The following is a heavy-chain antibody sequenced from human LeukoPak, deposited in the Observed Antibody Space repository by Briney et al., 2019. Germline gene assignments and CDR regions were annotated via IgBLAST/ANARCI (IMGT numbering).Heavy chain of an antibody. CDR2: TYRDGNT. J-gene: IGHJ4*02. D-gene: IGHD6-19*01. Sequence: GGSLRLSCAASGLIVSSNYMSWGRQAPGKGLEWVSITYRDGNTNYADSVKGRFTISRDTSKNTLSLQMNSLRAEDTAVYYCACSGPYSNGGVMTDYWGQGTLVTVSS. CDR3: ACSGPYSNGGVMTDY. CDR1: GLIVSSNY. V-gene: IGHV3-66*01.